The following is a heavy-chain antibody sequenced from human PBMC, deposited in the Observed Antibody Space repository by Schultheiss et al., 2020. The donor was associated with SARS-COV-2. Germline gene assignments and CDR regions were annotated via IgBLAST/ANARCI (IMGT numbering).Heavy chain of an antibody. J-gene: IGHJ6*02. CDR1: GFTFSSYW. CDR2: INSDGSST. V-gene: IGHV3-74*01. Sequence: GGSLRLSCAASGFTFSSYWMHWVRQAPGKGLVWVSRINSDGSSTSYADSVKGRFTISRDNAKNTLYLQMNSLRAEDTAVYYCARVGVGGYCSSTSCYYYYYGMDVWGQGTTVTVSS. D-gene: IGHD2-2*01. CDR3: ARVGVGGYCSSTSCYYYYYGMDV.